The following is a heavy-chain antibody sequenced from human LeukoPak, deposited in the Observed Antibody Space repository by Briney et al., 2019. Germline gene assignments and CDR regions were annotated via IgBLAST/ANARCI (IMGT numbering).Heavy chain of an antibody. J-gene: IGHJ4*02. V-gene: IGHV3-33*01. D-gene: IGHD6-19*01. Sequence: IRYDASNKYYADSVKGRFTISRDNSKNTLYLQMNSLRAEDTAVYYCAREHSSGWYLNFDYWGQGTLVTVSS. CDR3: AREHSSGWYLNFDY. CDR2: IRYDASNK.